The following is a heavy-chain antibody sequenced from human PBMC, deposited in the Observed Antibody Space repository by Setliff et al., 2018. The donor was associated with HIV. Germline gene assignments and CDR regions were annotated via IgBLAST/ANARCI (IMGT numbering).Heavy chain of an antibody. CDR3: VRDLTTIVTRKVFDI. CDR2: ISYDGSYK. Sequence: GGSLRLSCAASGFTFGDNAIHWVRQAPGKGLEWVAVISYDGSYKNYAESVKGRFTISRDNSKNTLYVQMNSLRADDTAIYYCVRDLTTIVTRKVFDIWGQGTMVTVSS. V-gene: IGHV3-30*04. D-gene: IGHD4-4*01. J-gene: IGHJ3*02. CDR1: GFTFGDNA.